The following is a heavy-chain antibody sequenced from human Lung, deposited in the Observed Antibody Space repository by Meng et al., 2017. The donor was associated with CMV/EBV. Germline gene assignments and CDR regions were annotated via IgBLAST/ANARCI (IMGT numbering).Heavy chain of an antibody. Sequence: GEXXKIPCAASGFTLSSYAMYRVRQAPGKGPEWVAVISYDGSKKDYADSVKCRFTISRDNSQNTLFLQMECLSAEDTAVYYCARCLSYYHIFTGRVNYYGMDVXGQGXTVTVSS. D-gene: IGHD3-9*01. V-gene: IGHV3-30-3*01. J-gene: IGHJ6*02. CDR2: ISYDGSKK. CDR3: ARCLSYYHIFTGRVNYYGMDV. CDR1: GFTLSSYA.